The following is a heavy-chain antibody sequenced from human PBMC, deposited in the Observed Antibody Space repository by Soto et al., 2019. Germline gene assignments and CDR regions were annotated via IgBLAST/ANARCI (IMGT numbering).Heavy chain of an antibody. CDR3: AKGKTSGWYYFDY. CDR2: ISASGRDT. J-gene: IGHJ4*02. V-gene: IGHV3-23*01. CDR1: GFTFSNFA. Sequence: EVQLLESGGDLAQPGGSLRLSCVGSGFTFSNFAMSWVRQAPGKGLEWVSGISASGRDTYYADSVKDRFTISRDSSRNTLYQQMNSLRAEDTATYYCAKGKTSGWYYFDYWGQGALVTVSS. D-gene: IGHD6-19*01.